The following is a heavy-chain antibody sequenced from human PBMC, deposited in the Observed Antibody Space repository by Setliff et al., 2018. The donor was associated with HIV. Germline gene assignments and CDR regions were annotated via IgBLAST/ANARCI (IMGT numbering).Heavy chain of an antibody. CDR2: IHYSGTT. V-gene: IGHV4-31*11. Sequence: PSETLSLTCAVSGDSISSGGYSWSWIRQHPGKGLDWMGYIHYSGTTFYNPSLRSRISISMDTSKNHFSLKLSSVTAADTAIYYCARDGGYGSGTYVFDHWGQGTVVTV. CDR1: GDSISSGGYS. D-gene: IGHD3-10*01. CDR3: ARDGGYGSGTYVFDH. J-gene: IGHJ4*02.